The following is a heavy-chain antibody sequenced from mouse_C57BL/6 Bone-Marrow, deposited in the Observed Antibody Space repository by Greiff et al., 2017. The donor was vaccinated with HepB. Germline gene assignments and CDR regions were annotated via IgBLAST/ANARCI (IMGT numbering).Heavy chain of an antibody. D-gene: IGHD3-3*01. CDR2: ISGGGGNT. CDR1: GFTFSSYT. Sequence: EVMLVESGGGLVKPGGSLKLSCAASGFTFSSYTMSWVRQTPEKRLEWVATISGGGGNTYYPDSVKGRFTISRDNAKNTLYLKMSSLRSEDTALYYCAREGVFPWYFDVWGTGTTVTVSS. J-gene: IGHJ1*03. CDR3: AREGVFPWYFDV. V-gene: IGHV5-9*01.